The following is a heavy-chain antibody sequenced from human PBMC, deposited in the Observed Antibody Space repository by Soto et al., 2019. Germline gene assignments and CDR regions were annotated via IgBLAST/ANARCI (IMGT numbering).Heavy chain of an antibody. Sequence: ASVKVSCKASGYTFTSYDINWVRQATGQGLEWMGWMNPNSGNTGYAQKFQDRVTMTRNTSISTAYMELSSLRSEDTAVYYCARVVATRYYYYYGMDVWGQGTTVTVSS. CDR3: ARVVATRYYYYYGMDV. J-gene: IGHJ6*02. CDR2: MNPNSGNT. D-gene: IGHD2-15*01. V-gene: IGHV1-8*01. CDR1: GYTFTSYD.